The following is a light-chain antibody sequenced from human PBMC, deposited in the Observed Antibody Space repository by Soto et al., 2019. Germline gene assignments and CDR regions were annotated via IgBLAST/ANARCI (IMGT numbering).Light chain of an antibody. CDR3: HQYYKWPLT. J-gene: IGKJ4*01. CDR1: QSPIHY. V-gene: IGKV3-15*01. CDR2: EAS. Sequence: EIVITQSPATVSVSPGERVTLSCLASQSPIHYLAWYQQKPGQTPRLLIYEASTRATGTPARFSGRGSLTDFTLTSSSLLSEDFAVYYCHQYYKWPLTFGGGTKVDI.